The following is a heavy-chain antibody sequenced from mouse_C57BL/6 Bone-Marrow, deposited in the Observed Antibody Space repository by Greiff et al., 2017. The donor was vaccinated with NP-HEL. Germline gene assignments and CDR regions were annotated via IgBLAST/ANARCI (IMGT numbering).Heavy chain of an antibody. D-gene: IGHD1-1*01. CDR1: GYAFSSSW. CDR3: ARRGFTTVVAHWYFDV. J-gene: IGHJ1*03. V-gene: IGHV1-82*01. CDR2: IYPGDGDT. Sequence: QVQLQQSGPELVKPGASVKISCKASGYAFSSSWMNWVKQRPGKGLEWIGRIYPGDGDTNYNGKFKGKATLTADKSSSTAYMQLSSLTSEDSAVYFCARRGFTTVVAHWYFDVWGTGTTVTVSS.